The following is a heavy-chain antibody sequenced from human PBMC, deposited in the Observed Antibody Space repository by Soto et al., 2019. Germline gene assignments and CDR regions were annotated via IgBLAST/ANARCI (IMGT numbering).Heavy chain of an antibody. J-gene: IGHJ4*02. CDR2: IYYSGST. CDR3: ARGGAAAGTLFPFDY. Sequence: SETLSLTCTVSGGSISNYYWSWIRQPPGKGLEWIGYIYYSGSTNYSPSLKSRVTISVDTSKNQFSLKLSSVTAADTAVYYCARGGAAAGTLFPFDYWGQGTLVTVSS. V-gene: IGHV4-59*01. CDR1: GGSISNYY. D-gene: IGHD6-13*01.